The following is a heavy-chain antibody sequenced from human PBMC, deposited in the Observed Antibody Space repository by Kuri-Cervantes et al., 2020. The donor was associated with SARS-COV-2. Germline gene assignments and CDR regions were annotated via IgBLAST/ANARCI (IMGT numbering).Heavy chain of an antibody. CDR2: IRYDGSNK. CDR3: AKDQGDDYYDSSGYYGWGVVDY. J-gene: IGHJ4*02. V-gene: IGHV3-30*02. Sequence: GESLKISCAASGFTFSSYWMSWVRQAPGEGLEWVAFIRYDGSNKYYADSVKGRFTISRDNSKNTLYLQMNSLRAEDTAVYYCAKDQGDDYYDSSGYYGWGVVDYWGQGTLVTVSS. CDR1: GFTFSSYW. D-gene: IGHD3-22*01.